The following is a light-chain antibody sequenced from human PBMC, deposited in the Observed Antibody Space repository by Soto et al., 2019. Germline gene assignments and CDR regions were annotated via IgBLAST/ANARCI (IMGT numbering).Light chain of an antibody. J-gene: IGLJ1*01. CDR3: ISYTDSSTLEV. V-gene: IGLV2-14*01. CDR2: EVT. CDR1: SSDIGTYNY. Sequence: QSVLTQPASVSGSPGQSITTSCTGTSSDIGTYNYVSWYQQHPGKAPKLIIYEVTYRPSGISNRFSGSRSGNTASLTISGLQAEDEADYYCISYTDSSTLEVFGTGTKVTVL.